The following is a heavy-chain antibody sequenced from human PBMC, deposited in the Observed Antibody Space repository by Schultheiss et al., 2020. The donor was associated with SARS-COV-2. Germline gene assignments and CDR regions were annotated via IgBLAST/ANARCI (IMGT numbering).Heavy chain of an antibody. CDR3: ARGHETEYDILTGVYDF. CDR2: IYSCGST. Sequence: GESLKISFAASGFTVSSNYMSWVRQAPGKGLEWVSVIYSCGSTYYADSVKGRFTISRDNSKNTLYLEMTSLRVEDTAVYYCARGHETEYDILTGVYDFWGQGTLVTVSS. D-gene: IGHD3-9*01. CDR1: GFTVSSNY. V-gene: IGHV3-66*03. J-gene: IGHJ4*02.